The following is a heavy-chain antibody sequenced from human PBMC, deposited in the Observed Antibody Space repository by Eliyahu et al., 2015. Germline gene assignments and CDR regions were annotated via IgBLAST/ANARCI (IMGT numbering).Heavy chain of an antibody. Sequence: EVQLLESGGGLVQPGGSLRLSCAASGFTFXSYAMXWVRQAPGKGLEWVSAISGSGGSTYYADSVKGRFTISRDNSKNTLYLQMNSLRAEDTAVYYCAKAGYGDYVSEFDYWGQGTLVTVSS. CDR2: ISGSGGST. CDR1: GFTFXSYA. CDR3: AKAGYGDYVSEFDY. D-gene: IGHD4-17*01. V-gene: IGHV3-23*01. J-gene: IGHJ4*02.